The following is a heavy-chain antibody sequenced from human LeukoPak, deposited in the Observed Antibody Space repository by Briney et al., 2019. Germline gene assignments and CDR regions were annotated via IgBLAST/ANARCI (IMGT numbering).Heavy chain of an antibody. CDR2: ISGSGGST. CDR3: AKGRYYHDNSDAFEV. CDR1: GFTFSSYA. J-gene: IGHJ3*01. V-gene: IGHV3-23*01. D-gene: IGHD3-22*01. Sequence: GGSLRLSCAASGFTFSSYAISWVRQAPGKGLEWVSAISGSGGSTYYADSVKGRFTISRDNSKNTLYLQMNSLRAEDTAVYQCAKGRYYHDNSDAFEVWGQGTMVTVSS.